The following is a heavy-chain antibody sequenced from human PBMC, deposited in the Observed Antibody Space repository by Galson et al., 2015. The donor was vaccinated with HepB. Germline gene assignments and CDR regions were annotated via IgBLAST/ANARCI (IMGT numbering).Heavy chain of an antibody. J-gene: IGHJ6*03. CDR1: GFTFSPYS. Sequence: SLRLSCAVSGFTFSPYSMNWVRQAPGKGLEWVSFISGDSNYIYYADSVKGRFTVSRDNAKRSLYLHMTSLRAEDTAVYYCAKPGAGGPAALHFYYLDVWGNGTTVTVSS. CDR3: AKPGAGGPAALHFYYLDV. D-gene: IGHD2-2*01. CDR2: ISGDSNYI. V-gene: IGHV3-21*01.